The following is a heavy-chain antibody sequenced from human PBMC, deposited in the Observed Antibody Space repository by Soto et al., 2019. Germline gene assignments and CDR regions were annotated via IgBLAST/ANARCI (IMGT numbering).Heavy chain of an antibody. D-gene: IGHD1-26*01. Sequence: GGSLRLSCAASGFTFSSYAMSWVRQAPGKGLEWVSAISGSGGSTYYADSVKGRFTISRDNSKNTLYLQMNSLRAEDTAVYYCAKGYRGNSVYYYGMDVRGQGTTVTVS. V-gene: IGHV3-23*01. CDR2: ISGSGGST. CDR3: AKGYRGNSVYYYGMDV. CDR1: GFTFSSYA. J-gene: IGHJ6*02.